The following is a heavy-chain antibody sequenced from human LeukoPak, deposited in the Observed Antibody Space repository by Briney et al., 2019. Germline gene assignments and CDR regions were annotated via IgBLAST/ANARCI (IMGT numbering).Heavy chain of an antibody. Sequence: PGGSLRLSCAASRFTFSTYTMNWVRQAPGKGLEWVSSITRSSRYIYYADSVKGRFTISRDNSRSTLSLQMDSLRAEDTATYYCATYRQIQVPFEFWGQGTLVTVSS. CDR3: ATYRQIQVPFEF. D-gene: IGHD5-18*01. V-gene: IGHV3-21*04. CDR2: ITRSSRYI. CDR1: RFTFSTYT. J-gene: IGHJ4*02.